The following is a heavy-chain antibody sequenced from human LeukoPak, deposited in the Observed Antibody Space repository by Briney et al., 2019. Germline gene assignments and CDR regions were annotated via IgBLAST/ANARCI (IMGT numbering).Heavy chain of an antibody. V-gene: IGHV1-8*01. CDR2: MNPNSGNT. CDR1: GYTFTSYD. CDR3: ARTPRALWTNYYYYYGMDV. Sequence: GASVKVSCKASGYTFTSYDINWVRQATGQGLEWMGWMNPNSGNTGYAQKFQGRVTMTRNTSISTAYMELSSLRSEDTAVYYCARTPRALWTNYYYYYGMDVWGQGTTVTVSS. J-gene: IGHJ6*02. D-gene: IGHD3-10*01.